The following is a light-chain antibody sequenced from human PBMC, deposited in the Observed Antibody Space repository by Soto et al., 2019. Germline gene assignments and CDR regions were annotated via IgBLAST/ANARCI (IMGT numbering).Light chain of an antibody. CDR2: AAS. CDR3: HQDRM. CDR1: QSIGSLY. Sequence: PVALSLPPCQRASLSCRASQSIGSLYLAWYQQKPGQAPRPLIYAASSRATDSPEGFTASGALTHFPLTIRTREPGNFAVPCCHQDRMFGQGTKVDIK. J-gene: IGKJ1*01. V-gene: IGKV3-20*01.